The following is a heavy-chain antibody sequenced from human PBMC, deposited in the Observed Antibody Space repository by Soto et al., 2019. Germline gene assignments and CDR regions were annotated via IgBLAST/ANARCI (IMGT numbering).Heavy chain of an antibody. V-gene: IGHV1-69*10. J-gene: IGHJ4*02. CDR3: ARDLGITKAFDY. CDR2: INPILGIA. Sequence: SVKVSCKASGYTFTGYYMHWVRQAPGQGLEWMGWINPILGIANYAQKFQGRVTITADKSTSTAYMELSSLRSEDTAVYYCARDLGITKAFDYWGQGTLVTVS. D-gene: IGHD3-10*01. CDR1: GYTFTGYY.